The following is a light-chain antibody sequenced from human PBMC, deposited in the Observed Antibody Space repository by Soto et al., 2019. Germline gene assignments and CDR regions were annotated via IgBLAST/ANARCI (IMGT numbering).Light chain of an antibody. J-gene: IGLJ1*01. CDR2: DVS. V-gene: IGLV2-14*03. CDR3: SSYTSSSTHV. CDR1: SSDVGAYNF. Sequence: QSALTQPASVSGSPGQSITISCTGTSSDVGAYNFVSWYQQHPGKVPKLMIFDVSSRPSGVSDRFSGSESGNTASLTISGLQAEDEGDYYCSSYTSSSTHVFGSGTKVTVL.